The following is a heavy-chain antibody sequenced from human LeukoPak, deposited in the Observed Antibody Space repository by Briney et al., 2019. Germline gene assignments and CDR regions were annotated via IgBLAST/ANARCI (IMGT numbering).Heavy chain of an antibody. CDR1: GFTFSNYN. CDR2: IRSSSSYI. V-gene: IGHV3-21*01. Sequence: GGSLRLSCAASGFTFSNYNMNWVRQAPGKGLEWVSSIRSSSSYIYYADSVKGRFTISRDNAKNSLYLQMNSLRAEDTAVYYCARVGPYYYASSGYYYADYWDQGTLVTVSS. J-gene: IGHJ4*02. CDR3: ARVGPYYYASSGYYYADY. D-gene: IGHD3-22*01.